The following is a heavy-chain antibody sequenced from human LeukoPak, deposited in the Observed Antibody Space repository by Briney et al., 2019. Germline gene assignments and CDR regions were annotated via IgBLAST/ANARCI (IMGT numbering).Heavy chain of an antibody. CDR3: ATGPNPDY. Sequence: GGSLRLSCAASGFTFSSYAMSWVRQAPGKGLEWVSTISRSGGSTYYADSVKGRFTISRDNSKNTLYLQMNSLRAEDTAVCYCATGPNPDYWGQGTLVTVSS. CDR2: ISRSGGST. V-gene: IGHV3-23*01. CDR1: GFTFSSYA. J-gene: IGHJ4*02.